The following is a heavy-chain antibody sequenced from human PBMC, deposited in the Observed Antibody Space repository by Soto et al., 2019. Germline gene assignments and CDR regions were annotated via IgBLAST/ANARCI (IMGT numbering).Heavy chain of an antibody. V-gene: IGHV1-69*01. CDR1: GGTFSSYA. Sequence: QVQLVQSGAEVKKPGSSVKVSCKASGGTFSSYAISWVRQAPGQGLEWMGGIIPIFGTANYAQKFQGRVTITADESTITAYMELSSLRSEDTAVYYCARKGDYYDSSGSQINYYYYGMDVWGQGTTVTVSS. D-gene: IGHD3-22*01. J-gene: IGHJ6*02. CDR3: ARKGDYYDSSGSQINYYYYGMDV. CDR2: IIPIFGTA.